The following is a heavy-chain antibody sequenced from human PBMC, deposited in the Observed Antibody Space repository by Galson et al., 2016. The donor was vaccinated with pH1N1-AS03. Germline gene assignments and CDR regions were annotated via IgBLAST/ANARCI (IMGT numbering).Heavy chain of an antibody. CDR3: ARGDGYNYYFDY. V-gene: IGHV5-51*03. CDR1: GFRFTTYW. CDR2: IYPGDSDT. Sequence: QSGAEVKKPGESLMISCKASGFRFTTYWIAWVRQLPGKGLEWMGFIYPGDSDTKYSPSFQGHVTISADNSISTAYLRWNSLKDSDTAMYYCARGDGYNYYFDYWGQGTLVTVSS. D-gene: IGHD5-24*01. J-gene: IGHJ4*02.